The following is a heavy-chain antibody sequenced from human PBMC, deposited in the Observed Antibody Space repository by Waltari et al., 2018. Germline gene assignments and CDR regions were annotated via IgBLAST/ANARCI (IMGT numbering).Heavy chain of an antibody. J-gene: IGHJ4*02. CDR2: IKKDGTEE. CDR1: GFTFSAHW. D-gene: IGHD3-9*01. V-gene: IGHV3-7*01. Sequence: EAQVVESGGGFVQPGGSRRLSCVACGFTFSAHWMAWVRQAPGKELEWVAKIKKDGTEEMYVDSVKGRLTISKDNTKNSVFLQMNSLRAEDTAVYYCARDHWFSLDLWGQGTLVTVSS. CDR3: ARDHWFSLDL.